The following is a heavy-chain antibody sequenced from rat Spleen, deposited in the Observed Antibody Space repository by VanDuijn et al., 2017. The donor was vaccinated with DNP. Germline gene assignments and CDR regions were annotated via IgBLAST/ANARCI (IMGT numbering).Heavy chain of an antibody. CDR1: GFTFSDYN. Sequence: EVQLVDSGGGLVQPGGSLKLSCAASGFTFSDYNMAWVRQAPKKGLEWVASISTSGEYTHYRDYVKGRFTISRDNGKSTLYLQMESLRSEDTATYYCTQYAFDYWGQGVMVTFSS. CDR3: TQYAFDY. D-gene: IGHD4-1*01. CDR2: ISTSGEYT. V-gene: IGHV5-25*01. J-gene: IGHJ2*01.